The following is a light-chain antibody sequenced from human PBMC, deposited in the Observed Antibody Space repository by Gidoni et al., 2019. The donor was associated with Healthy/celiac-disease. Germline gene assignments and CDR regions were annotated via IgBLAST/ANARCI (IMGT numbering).Light chain of an antibody. V-gene: IGKV3-20*01. CDR1: QSVSSSY. CDR2: GAS. Sequence: EIVLTQSPGPLSLSPGERATLSCRASQSVSSSYLAWYQQKPGQAPRLLIYGASSRATGIPDRFSGSGSGTDFTLTISRLEPEDFAVYYCQQYGSSPVTFXQXTKLEIK. J-gene: IGKJ2*01. CDR3: QQYGSSPVT.